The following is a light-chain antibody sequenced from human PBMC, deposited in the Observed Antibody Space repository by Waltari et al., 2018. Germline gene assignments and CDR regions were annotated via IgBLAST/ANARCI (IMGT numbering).Light chain of an antibody. V-gene: IGLV2-23*02. CDR2: EVS. CDR1: SSAVGSYNL. Sequence: QSALTQPASVSGSPGQSITLSCTGTSSAVGSYNLFSWYQQHPGKAPKLMIYEVSKRPSGVSNRFSGSKSGNTASLTISGLQAEDEADYYCCSYAGSSTRYVFGTGTKVTVL. CDR3: CSYAGSSTRYV. J-gene: IGLJ1*01.